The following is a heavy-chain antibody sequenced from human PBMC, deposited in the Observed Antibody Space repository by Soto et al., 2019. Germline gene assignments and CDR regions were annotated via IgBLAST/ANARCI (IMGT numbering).Heavy chain of an antibody. CDR2: IYYSGST. V-gene: IGHV4-39*01. Sequence: SETLSLTCIVSGGSISSSSYYWGWIRQPPGKGLEWIGSIYYSGSTYYNPSLKSRVTIPVETSKNPSSLKLSSVTAADTAVFYCARHRARNWFDPSGQGTPVTGS. J-gene: IGHJ5*02. CDR3: ARHRARNWFDP. CDR1: GGSISSSSYY. D-gene: IGHD6-6*01.